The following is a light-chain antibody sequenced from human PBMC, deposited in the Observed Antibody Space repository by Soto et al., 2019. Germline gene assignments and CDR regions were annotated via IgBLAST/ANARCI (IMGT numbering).Light chain of an antibody. V-gene: IGLV2-14*01. CDR3: SSYTSSSTRV. CDR2: EVS. J-gene: IGLJ3*02. CDR1: SSDVGGYNY. Sequence: QSALTQPASVSGSLGQSITISCTGTSSDVGGYNYVSWYQQHPGKAPKLMIYEVSNRPSGVSNRFSGSKSGNTASLTISGLQAEDEADYYCSSYTSSSTRVFGGGTKLT.